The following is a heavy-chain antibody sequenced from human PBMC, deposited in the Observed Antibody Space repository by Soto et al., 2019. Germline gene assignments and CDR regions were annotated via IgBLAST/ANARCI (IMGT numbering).Heavy chain of an antibody. CDR2: ISGSGGST. CDR3: AKGLDSSSWYPLYYYYYGMDV. Sequence: GGSLRLSCSASVFTCSSYAMSWLRQAPGKGLEWVSAISGSGGSTYYADSVKGRFTISRDNSKNTLYLQMNSLRAEDTAVYYCAKGLDSSSWYPLYYYYYGMDVWGQGTTVTVSS. J-gene: IGHJ6*02. D-gene: IGHD6-13*01. V-gene: IGHV3-23*01. CDR1: VFTCSSYA.